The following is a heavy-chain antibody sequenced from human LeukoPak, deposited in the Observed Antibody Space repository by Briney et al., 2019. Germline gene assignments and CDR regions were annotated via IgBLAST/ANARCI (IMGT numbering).Heavy chain of an antibody. CDR3: ARATYSSGWTDY. D-gene: IGHD6-19*01. J-gene: IGHJ4*02. Sequence: ASVKVSCKASGYTFTGYYMHWVRQAPGQGLEWMGWIHPNSGGTNYAQKFQGRVTMTRDTSISTAYMELSRLRSDDTAVYYCARATYSSGWTDYWGQGTLVTVSS. CDR2: IHPNSGGT. CDR1: GYTFTGYY. V-gene: IGHV1-2*02.